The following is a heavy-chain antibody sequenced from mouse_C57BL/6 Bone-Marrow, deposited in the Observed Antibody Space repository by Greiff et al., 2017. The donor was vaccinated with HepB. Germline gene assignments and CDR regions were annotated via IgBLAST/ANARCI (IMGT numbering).Heavy chain of an antibody. J-gene: IGHJ2*01. CDR1: GYTFTDYY. D-gene: IGHD2-10*01. CDR2: INPNNGGT. Sequence: VQLQQSGPELVKPGASVKISCKASGYTFTDYYMNWVKQSHGKSLEWIGDINPNNGGTSYNQKFKGKATLTVDKSSSTAYMELRSLTSEDSAVYYCASLLTFFDYWGQGTTLTVSS. CDR3: ASLLTFFDY. V-gene: IGHV1-26*01.